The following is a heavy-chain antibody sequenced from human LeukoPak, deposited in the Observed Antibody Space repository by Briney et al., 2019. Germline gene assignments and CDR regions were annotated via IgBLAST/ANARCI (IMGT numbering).Heavy chain of an antibody. Sequence: TGRSLRLSCAASGFTFSSYGMNWVRQAPGKGLEWVAVIWYDGSNKYYADSVKGRFTISRDNSKNTVSLRLNSLRAEDTAVYYCARLGSGWSFDFWGQGTLVAVSS. CDR1: GFTFSSYG. CDR3: ARLGSGWSFDF. J-gene: IGHJ4*02. CDR2: IWYDGSNK. V-gene: IGHV3-33*01. D-gene: IGHD6-19*01.